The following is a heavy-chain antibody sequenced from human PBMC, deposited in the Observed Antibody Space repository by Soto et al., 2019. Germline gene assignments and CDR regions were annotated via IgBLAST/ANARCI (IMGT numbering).Heavy chain of an antibody. CDR2: IYPDDSDV. V-gene: IGHV5-51*01. CDR3: ARHRNAGWFDV. J-gene: IGHJ6*02. D-gene: IGHD6-19*01. CDR1: GYDFSTFW. Sequence: GESLKISCKASGYDFSTFWIAWVRQMPGRGLEWMGVIYPDDSDVTCSPSFQGQVTISVDKSMITAYLHWSSLRASDTATYYCARHRNAGWFDVWGQGTTVTVSS.